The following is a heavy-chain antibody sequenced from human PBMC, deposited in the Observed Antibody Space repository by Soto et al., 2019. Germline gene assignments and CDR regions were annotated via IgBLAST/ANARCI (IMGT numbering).Heavy chain of an antibody. CDR1: GYTFTSYG. CDR2: ISAYNGNI. CDR3: ARDLGSSGWFRAFDI. Sequence: GASVKVSCKASGYTFTSYGISWVRQAPGQGLEWMGWISAYNGNINYAQKLQGRVTMTTDTSTSTAYMELRSLRSDDTALYYCARDLGSSGWFRAFDIWGQGTMVTVSS. J-gene: IGHJ3*02. V-gene: IGHV1-18*01. D-gene: IGHD6-19*01.